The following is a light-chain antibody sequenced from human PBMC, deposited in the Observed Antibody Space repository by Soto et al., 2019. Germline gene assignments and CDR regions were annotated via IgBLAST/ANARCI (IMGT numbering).Light chain of an antibody. CDR1: QSVSSSY. J-gene: IGKJ2*01. CDR3: QQYGGSTYT. Sequence: EIVLTQSPGTLSLCPGERATLSCRASQSVSSSYLAWYQKKPGQAPRRLIFGASIRAIGIPDRFGGSGSGTDFTLTISRLETEDFAVYLCQQYGGSTYTFGQGTKVDIK. CDR2: GAS. V-gene: IGKV3-20*01.